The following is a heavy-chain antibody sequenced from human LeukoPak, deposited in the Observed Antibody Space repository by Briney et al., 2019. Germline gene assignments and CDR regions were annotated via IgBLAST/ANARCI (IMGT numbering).Heavy chain of an antibody. CDR1: GFTFSTYW. CDR2: INNDGSST. J-gene: IGHJ4*02. CDR3: ARDGASTVDFDY. D-gene: IGHD4-23*01. Sequence: RGSLRLSCAASGFTFSTYWMHWVRQAPGKGLVWVSRINNDGSSTTYADSVKGRFTISRDNVKNTLYLQMNSLRVEDTAVYYCARDGASTVDFDYWGQGTLDSVSS. V-gene: IGHV3-74*01.